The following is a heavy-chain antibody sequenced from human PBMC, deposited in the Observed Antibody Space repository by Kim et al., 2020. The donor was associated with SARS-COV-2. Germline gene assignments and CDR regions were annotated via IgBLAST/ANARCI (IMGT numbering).Heavy chain of an antibody. J-gene: IGHJ4*02. D-gene: IGHD3-10*01. CDR2: IIPIFGTA. Sequence: SVKVSCKASGGTFSSYAISWVRQAPGQGLEWMGGIIPIFGTANYAQKFQGRVTITADESTSTAYMELSSLRSEDTAVYYCARGYYGSGSYYISYYFDYWGQGTLVTVSS. CDR1: GGTFSSYA. V-gene: IGHV1-69*13. CDR3: ARGYYGSGSYYISYYFDY.